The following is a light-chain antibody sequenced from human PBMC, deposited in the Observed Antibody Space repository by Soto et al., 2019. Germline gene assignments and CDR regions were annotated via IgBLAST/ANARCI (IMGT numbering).Light chain of an antibody. J-gene: IGKJ4*01. CDR1: QSVSSY. CDR3: QQYLSSPPT. V-gene: IGKV3-20*01. Sequence: EIVLTQSPGTLSLSPGERATLSCRASQSVSSYLAWYQQKPGQAPRLLVFGASSRATGIPDRFSGSGSGTDFTHTISRLEPEDFAVYYCQQYLSSPPTFGGGTKVEIK. CDR2: GAS.